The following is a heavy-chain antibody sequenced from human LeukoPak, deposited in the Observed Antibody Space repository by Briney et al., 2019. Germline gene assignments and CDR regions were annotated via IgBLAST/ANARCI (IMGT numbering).Heavy chain of an antibody. CDR2: ISGSGGST. CDR1: GFTFSSYA. Sequence: GGSLRLSCAASGFTFSSYAMSWVRQAPGKGLEWVSAISGSGGSTYYADSVKGRFTISRDNSKNTLYLQMNSLRAEDTAVYYWAKEGDYSGHDLWLFDYWGQGTLVTVSS. D-gene: IGHD5-12*01. V-gene: IGHV3-23*01. J-gene: IGHJ4*02. CDR3: AKEGDYSGHDLWLFDY.